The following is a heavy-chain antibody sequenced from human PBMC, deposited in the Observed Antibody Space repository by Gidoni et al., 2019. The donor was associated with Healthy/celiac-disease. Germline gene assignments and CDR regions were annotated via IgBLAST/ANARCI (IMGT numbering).Heavy chain of an antibody. Sequence: QVQLQESGPGLVKPSQTLSLTCTVSGGPISSGSYYWRWIRQPAGKGLEWIGRIYTSGSTNYNPSLKSRVTISVDTSKNQFSLKLSSVTAADTAVYYCARAKGGSPEYCSGGSCPGDYFDYWGQGTLVTVSS. D-gene: IGHD2-15*01. CDR2: IYTSGST. CDR3: ARAKGGSPEYCSGGSCPGDYFDY. CDR1: GGPISSGSYY. V-gene: IGHV4-61*02. J-gene: IGHJ4*02.